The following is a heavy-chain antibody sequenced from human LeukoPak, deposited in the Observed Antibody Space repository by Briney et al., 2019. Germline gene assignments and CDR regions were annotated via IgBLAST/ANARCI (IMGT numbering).Heavy chain of an antibody. V-gene: IGHV1-2*02. J-gene: IGHJ1*01. CDR2: INLNSGGT. Sequence: ASVKLSCRASGYTFTSYYLHWVRQAPGPGLERMGWINLNSGGTNYAQKFQGRVTMTRDTSISTAYMELSRLRSDDTAEYYCARALYYDSSGYYSSSYYYFQHWGQGTLVTVSS. CDR1: GYTFTSYY. CDR3: ARALYYDSSGYYSSSYYYFQH. D-gene: IGHD3-22*01.